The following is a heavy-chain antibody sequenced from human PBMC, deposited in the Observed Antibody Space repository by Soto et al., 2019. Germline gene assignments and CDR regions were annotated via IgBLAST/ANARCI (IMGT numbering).Heavy chain of an antibody. D-gene: IGHD2-8*01. CDR3: AKDHCTNGVCYRKDY. V-gene: IGHV3-30*18. CDR2: ISYDGSNK. CDR1: GFTFSSYG. J-gene: IGHJ4*02. Sequence: QVQLVESGGGVVQPGRSLRLSCAASGFTFSSYGMHWVRQAPGKGLEWVAVISYDGSNKYYADSVKGRFTISRDNSKNTLYLQMNSLRAEDTAVYYCAKDHCTNGVCYRKDYWGQGTLVTVSS.